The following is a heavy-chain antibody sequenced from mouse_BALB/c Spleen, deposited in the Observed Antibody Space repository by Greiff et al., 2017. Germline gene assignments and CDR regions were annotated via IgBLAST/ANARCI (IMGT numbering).Heavy chain of an antibody. CDR2: ISSGGST. CDR1: GFTFSSYA. Sequence: EVKLVESGGGLVKPGGSLKLSCAASGFTFSSYAMSWVRQTPEKRLEWVASISSGGSTYYPDSVKGRFTISRDNARNILYLQMSSLRSEDTAMYYCARGTTATWFADWGQGTLVTVSA. D-gene: IGHD1-2*01. J-gene: IGHJ3*01. CDR3: ARGTTATWFAD. V-gene: IGHV5-6-5*01.